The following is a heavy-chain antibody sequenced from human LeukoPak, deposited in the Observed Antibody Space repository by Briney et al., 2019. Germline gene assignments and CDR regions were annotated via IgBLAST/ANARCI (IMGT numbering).Heavy chain of an antibody. J-gene: IGHJ4*02. CDR2: IYYSGST. V-gene: IGHV4-61*01. CDR3: ARVLRAASWRSYDY. CDR1: GGSVSSGSYY. D-gene: IGHD5-18*01. Sequence: PSETLSLTCTVSGGSVSSGSYYWSWIRQPPGKGLAWIGYIYYSGSTNYNPSLKSRVTISVDTSSNQFSLRPNSMTAADTAVYYCARVLRAASWRSYDYWGQGSLVTVSS.